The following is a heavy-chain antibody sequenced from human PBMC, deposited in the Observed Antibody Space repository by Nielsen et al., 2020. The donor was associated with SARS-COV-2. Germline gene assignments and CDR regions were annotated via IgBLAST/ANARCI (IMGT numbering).Heavy chain of an antibody. CDR3: ASCSVDVRFLEWWMFDY. J-gene: IGHJ4*02. CDR2: INPSGGST. D-gene: IGHD3-3*01. CDR1: GYTFTSYY. V-gene: IGHV1-46*01. Sequence: ASVKVSCKASGYTFTSYYMHWVRQAPGQGLEWMGIINPSGGSTSYAQKFQGRVTMTRDTSTSTVYMELSSLRSEDTAVYYCASCSVDVRFLEWWMFDYWGQGTLVTVSS.